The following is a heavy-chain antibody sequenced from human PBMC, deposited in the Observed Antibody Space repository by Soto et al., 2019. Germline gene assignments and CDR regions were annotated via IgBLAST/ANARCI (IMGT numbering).Heavy chain of an antibody. CDR2: IYPGDSDT. J-gene: IGHJ6*02. V-gene: IGHV5-51*01. CDR1: GYSFTSYW. CDR3: ERLPEDHYYGMDV. Sequence: PGESLKISCKGSGYSFTSYWIGWVRQMPGKGLEWMGIIYPGDSDTRYSPSFQGQVTISADKSISTAYLQWSSLKASDTAMYYCERLPEDHYYGMDVWGQGTTVTVSS.